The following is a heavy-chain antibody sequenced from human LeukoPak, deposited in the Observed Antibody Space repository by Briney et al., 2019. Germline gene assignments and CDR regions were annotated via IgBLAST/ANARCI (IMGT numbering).Heavy chain of an antibody. Sequence: GGSLRLSCAASGFTFSDYYMSWIRQAPGKGLEWVSTISGSGGSTYYADSEKGRFTISRDNSKNTLYLQMNTLRAEDTAVYYCAKAAPMTSSMANDWGQGTLVTVSS. D-gene: IGHD3-22*01. CDR3: AKAAPMTSSMAND. V-gene: IGHV3-23*01. CDR2: ISGSGGST. J-gene: IGHJ4*02. CDR1: GFTFSDYY.